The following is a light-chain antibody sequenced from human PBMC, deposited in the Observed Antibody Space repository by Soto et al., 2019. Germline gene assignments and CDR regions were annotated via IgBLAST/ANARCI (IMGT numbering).Light chain of an antibody. CDR3: QQYGSSPLT. J-gene: IGKJ4*01. CDR1: QSVSSSY. CDR2: GAS. Sequence: EIVLTQTPGTLSLSPGERATLSCRASQSVSSSYLAWYQLKPGQAPRLLIYGASSRATGIPDRFSGSGSGTDFTLTISRLEPEDFAVYYCQQYGSSPLTFGGGTKVEIK. V-gene: IGKV3-20*01.